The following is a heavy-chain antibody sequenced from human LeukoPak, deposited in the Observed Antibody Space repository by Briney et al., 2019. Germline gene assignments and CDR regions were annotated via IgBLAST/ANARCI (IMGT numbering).Heavy chain of an antibody. CDR1: GFTFSSYS. J-gene: IGHJ4*02. CDR3: ATSIAVAGRGPPGHY. D-gene: IGHD6-19*01. CDR2: ISSSSSTI. Sequence: PGGSLRLSCAASGFTFSSYSMNWVRQAPGKGLEWVSYISSSSSTIYYADSVKGRFTISRDNAKNSLYLQMNSLRAEDTAVYYCATSIAVAGRGPPGHYWGQGTLVTVSS. V-gene: IGHV3-48*01.